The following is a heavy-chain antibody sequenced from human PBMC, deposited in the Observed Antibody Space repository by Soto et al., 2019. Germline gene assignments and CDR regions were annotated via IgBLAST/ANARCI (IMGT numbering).Heavy chain of an antibody. CDR3: ARVGTSMVHDY. V-gene: IGHV3-30-3*01. D-gene: IGHD5-18*01. CDR2: ISSVGSRE. Sequence: QVQLVESGGGVVQPGGSLRLSCAASGVTFNTYIMHWVRQAPDKGLEWVSGISSVGSREYYADSVKGRFTISRDNSKNTLFLQMNSLRVEDTAVYYCARVGTSMVHDYWGQGTQVTVSS. CDR1: GVTFNTYI. J-gene: IGHJ4*02.